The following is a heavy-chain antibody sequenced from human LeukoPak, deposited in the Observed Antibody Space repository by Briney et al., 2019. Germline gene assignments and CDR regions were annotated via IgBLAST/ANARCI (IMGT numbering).Heavy chain of an antibody. CDR2: VHPHGIF. V-gene: IGHV4-34*01. CDR3: ARGRDRSKAGDH. CDR1: GGPCDDYY. D-gene: IGHD5-24*01. Sequence: SETLSLTCAVYGGPCDDYYCSWIRQPPGKGLEWIGEVHPHGIFYYNSSLMSRVTISIDTSKTQFSLRLTSVTAADTAFYYCARGRDRSKAGDHWGQGSLVTVSS. J-gene: IGHJ4*02.